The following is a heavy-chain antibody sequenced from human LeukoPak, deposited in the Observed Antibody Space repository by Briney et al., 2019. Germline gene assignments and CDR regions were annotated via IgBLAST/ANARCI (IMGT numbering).Heavy chain of an antibody. J-gene: IGHJ4*02. CDR2: INPSGGST. D-gene: IGHD1-1*01. CDR3: ARGTTNDY. V-gene: IGHV1-46*01. CDR1: GYTFTTYH. Sequence: GASVNVSCKASGYTFTTYHMHWVRQAPGQGLEWMGIINPSGGSTAYAQKFQGRVTVTRDTSTSTVHMELSSLRSKDTAIYYCARGTTNDYWGQGTLVTVSS.